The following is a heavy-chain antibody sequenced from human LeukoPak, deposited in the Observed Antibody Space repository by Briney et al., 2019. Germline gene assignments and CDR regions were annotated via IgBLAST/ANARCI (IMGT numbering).Heavy chain of an antibody. D-gene: IGHD3-10*01. Sequence: GGSLRLSCAASGFTFSSYNMNWVRQAPGKGLEWVSSISTRGSYIYYADSVKGRFTIPRDNAKNSLYLQMNSLRADDTAVYYCARAEVLLWFGESPGAEHLQHWGQGTLVTVSS. CDR2: ISTRGSYI. V-gene: IGHV3-21*01. CDR1: GFTFSSYN. CDR3: ARAEVLLWFGESPGAEHLQH. J-gene: IGHJ1*01.